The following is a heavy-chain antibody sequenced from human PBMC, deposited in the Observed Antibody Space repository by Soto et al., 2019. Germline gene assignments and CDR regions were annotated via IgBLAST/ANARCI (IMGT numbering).Heavy chain of an antibody. V-gene: IGHV1-18*01. CDR3: ARDKGDYYGSGSYYNHYYYYYGMDV. CDR2: ISAYNGNT. D-gene: IGHD3-10*01. CDR1: GYTFTSYG. J-gene: IGHJ6*02. Sequence: ASVKVSCKASGYTFTSYGISWVRQAPGQGLEWMGWISAYNGNTNYAQKLQGRVTMTTDTSTSTAYMELRSLRSDDTAVYYCARDKGDYYGSGSYYNHYYYYYGMDVWGQGTTVTVSS.